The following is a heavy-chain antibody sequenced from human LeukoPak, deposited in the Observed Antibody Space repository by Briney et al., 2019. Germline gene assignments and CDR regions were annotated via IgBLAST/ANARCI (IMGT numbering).Heavy chain of an antibody. CDR1: GFTFSSYG. V-gene: IGHV3-21*01. J-gene: IGHJ4*02. CDR3: ARDWNLAFDY. CDR2: ISSSSSYI. D-gene: IGHD1-7*01. Sequence: PGRSLSLSCAASGFTFSSYGMHWVRQAPGKGLEWVSSISSSSSYIYYADSVKGRFTISRDNAKNSLYLQMNSLRAEDTAVYYCARDWNLAFDYWGQGTLVTVSS.